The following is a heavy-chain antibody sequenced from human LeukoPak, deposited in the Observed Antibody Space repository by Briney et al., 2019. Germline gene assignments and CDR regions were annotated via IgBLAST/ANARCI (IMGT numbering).Heavy chain of an antibody. Sequence: SETLSLTCTVSGGSISSYYWSWIRQPAGKGLEWIGRIYTSGSTNYNPSLKSRVTMSVDTAENHFSLQLRPVTAADTAVYYCASARTTAFMDVWGKGTTVTVSS. CDR1: GGSISSYY. V-gene: IGHV4-4*07. CDR2: IYTSGST. J-gene: IGHJ6*04. CDR3: ASARTTAFMDV. D-gene: IGHD2-2*01.